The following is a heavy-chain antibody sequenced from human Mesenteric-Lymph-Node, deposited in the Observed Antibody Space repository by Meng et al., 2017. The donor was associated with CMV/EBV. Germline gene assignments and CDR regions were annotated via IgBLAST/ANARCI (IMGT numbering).Heavy chain of an antibody. CDR3: ARRRSGSYRFDP. V-gene: IGHV3-11*04. CDR2: ISTSGSDI. J-gene: IGHJ5*02. CDR1: GFIFSDYY. D-gene: IGHD3-10*01. Sequence: GESLKISCAASGFIFSDYYMNWIRQAPGKGLEWAAHISTSGSDIFYADSVKGRFTISRDNAKNSLYLQMNSLRAEDTAVYYCARRRSGSYRFDPWGQGTLVTVSS.